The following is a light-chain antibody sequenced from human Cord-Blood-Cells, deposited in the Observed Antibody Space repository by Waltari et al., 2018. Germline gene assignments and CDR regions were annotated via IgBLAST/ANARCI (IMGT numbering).Light chain of an antibody. J-gene: IGLJ2*01. V-gene: IGLV1-36*01. CDR2: YDD. CDR1: SSNIGNHA. CDR3: AAWDDSLNGVV. Sequence: QSVLTQPPPVSEAPRQRVTISCSGSSSNIGNHAVTWYQQLPGKAPKLLIYYDDLLPSGVSDRFSGSKSGTSASLAISGLQSEDEADYYCAAWDDSLNGVVFGGGTKLTVL.